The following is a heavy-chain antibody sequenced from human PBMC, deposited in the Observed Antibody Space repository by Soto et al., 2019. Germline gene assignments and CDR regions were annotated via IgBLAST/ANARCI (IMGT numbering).Heavy chain of an antibody. CDR3: ARDPQYYYGSGSYLDY. V-gene: IGHV1-3*01. Sequence: ASVKVSCKASGYTFINYAIHWVRQAPGQGLEWMGWTNVGNGDTKHSQSFQGRLAISRDTSASTAYMEMSSLESEDTAVYYCARDPQYYYGSGSYLDYWGQGTLVTVSS. CDR2: TNVGNGDT. D-gene: IGHD3-10*01. J-gene: IGHJ4*02. CDR1: GYTFINYA.